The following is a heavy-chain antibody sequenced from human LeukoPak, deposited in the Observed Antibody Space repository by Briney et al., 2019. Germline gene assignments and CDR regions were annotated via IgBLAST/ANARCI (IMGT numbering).Heavy chain of an antibody. CDR2: IYPGDSDT. V-gene: IGHV5-51*01. Sequence: GESLKISCKGSGYSPTNYWIAWVRQMPGKGLEWMGIIYPGDSDTRYSPSFQGQVTISADKSINTAYLQWSSLKASDTAMYYCARRAYYESSGYYLFDYWGQGTMVTVSS. CDR1: GYSPTNYW. CDR3: ARRAYYESSGYYLFDY. J-gene: IGHJ4*02. D-gene: IGHD3-22*01.